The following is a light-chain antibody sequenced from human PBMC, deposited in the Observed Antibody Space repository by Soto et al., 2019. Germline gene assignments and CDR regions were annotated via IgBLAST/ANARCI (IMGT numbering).Light chain of an antibody. Sequence: QSALTQPPSVSGSPGQSVAISCSGTSSDVGSYNRVSWYQQPPGTAPKLMIYDVSNRPSGVPDRFSGSKSGNTASLTISGLQAEDEADYYCSSFTPSSTYVFGTGTTLTVL. CDR1: SSDVGSYNR. CDR3: SSFTPSSTYV. CDR2: DVS. J-gene: IGLJ1*01. V-gene: IGLV2-18*02.